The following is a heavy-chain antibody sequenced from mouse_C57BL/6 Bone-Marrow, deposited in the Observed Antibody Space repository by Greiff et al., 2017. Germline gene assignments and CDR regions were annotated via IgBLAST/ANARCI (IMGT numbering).Heavy chain of an antibody. CDR2: INPNNGGT. D-gene: IGHD1-1*01. CDR1: GYTFTDYN. J-gene: IGHJ3*01. V-gene: IGHV1-18*01. CDR3: ARRGGTLTTVGAY. Sequence: EVKLMESGPELVKPGASVKIPCKASGYTFTDYNMDWVKQSHGKSLEWIGDINPNNGGTIYNQKFKGKATLTVDKSSSTAYMELRSLTSEDTAVYYCARRGGTLTTVGAYWGQGTLVTVSA.